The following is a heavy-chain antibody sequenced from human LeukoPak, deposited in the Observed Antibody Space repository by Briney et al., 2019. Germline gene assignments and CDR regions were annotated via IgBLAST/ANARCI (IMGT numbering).Heavy chain of an antibody. Sequence: PSETLSLTCTVSGGSITSSSYYWGWIRQPPGKGLEWIGSIYYSGSSYYNPSLKSRVTISVDTSKNQFSLKLSSVTAADTAVYYCARSNYYDSSLADYWGRGTPVTVSS. CDR1: GGSITSSSYY. V-gene: IGHV4-39*01. D-gene: IGHD3-22*01. J-gene: IGHJ4*02. CDR3: ARSNYYDSSLADY. CDR2: IYYSGSS.